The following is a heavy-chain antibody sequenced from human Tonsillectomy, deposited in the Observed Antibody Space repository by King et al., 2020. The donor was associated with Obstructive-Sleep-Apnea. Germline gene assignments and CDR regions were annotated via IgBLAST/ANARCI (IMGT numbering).Heavy chain of an antibody. CDR1: GFTFSSYA. D-gene: IGHD3-9*01. CDR3: AKDLPGGDDILTGDGTDY. CDR2: ISGSGGST. Sequence: VQLVESGGGLVQPGGSLRLSCAASGFTFSSYAMSWVRQAPGKGLEWVSAISGSGGSTYYADSVKGRFTISRDNSKNTLYLQMNSLRAEDTAVYYCAKDLPGGDDILTGDGTDYWGQGTLVTVSS. J-gene: IGHJ4*02. V-gene: IGHV3-23*04.